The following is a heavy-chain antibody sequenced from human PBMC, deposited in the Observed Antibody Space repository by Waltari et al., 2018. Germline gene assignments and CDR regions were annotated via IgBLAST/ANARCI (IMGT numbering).Heavy chain of an antibody. CDR3: ARDLSGRFDP. J-gene: IGHJ5*02. CDR1: GFSLSIYG. CDR2: IPSDRVSI. D-gene: IGHD2-15*01. Sequence: QVQLVESGGGVVQPGRSLRLSCVVSGFSLSIYGMHWARQAPGAGLEWVAIIPSDRVSIYYADSVKGRFTVSRDNSANTLYLEMSSLRVEDTAVYYCARDLSGRFDPWGQGVLVTVSS. V-gene: IGHV3-30*03.